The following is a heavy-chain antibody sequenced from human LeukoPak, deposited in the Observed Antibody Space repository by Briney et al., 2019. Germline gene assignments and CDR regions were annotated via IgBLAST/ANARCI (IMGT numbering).Heavy chain of an antibody. CDR3: AKTGGGSSTHFDY. CDR1: GFTFSSYW. Sequence: GGSLRLSCAASGFTFSSYWMSWVRQAPGKGLEWVANMNQDGSEKHYVDSVKGRFTISRGNTENSLYLQMISLRAEDTAVYYCAKTGGGSSTHFDYWGQGTLVTVSS. J-gene: IGHJ4*02. V-gene: IGHV3-7*01. D-gene: IGHD2-15*01. CDR2: MNQDGSEK.